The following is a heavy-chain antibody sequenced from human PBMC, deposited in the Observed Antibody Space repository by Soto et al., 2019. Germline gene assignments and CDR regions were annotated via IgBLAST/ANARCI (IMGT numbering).Heavy chain of an antibody. Sequence: QVQLVESGGGVVQPGRSLRLSCAASGFTFSSYGMHWVRQAPGKGLEWVAVISFDGNNKYYADSVKGRFTISRDNSKNTLYLQMNSLRAEDTAVYYCAKDRRPNYYYGMDVWGQGTKVTVSS. CDR3: AKDRRPNYYYGMDV. CDR1: GFTFSSYG. D-gene: IGHD6-25*01. CDR2: ISFDGNNK. J-gene: IGHJ6*02. V-gene: IGHV3-30*18.